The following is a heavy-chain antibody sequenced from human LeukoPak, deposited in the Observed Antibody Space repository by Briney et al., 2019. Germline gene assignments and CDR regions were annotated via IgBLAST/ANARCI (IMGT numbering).Heavy chain of an antibody. J-gene: IGHJ3*02. Sequence: PGRSLRLSCAASGFTFSSYGMHWVRQAPGKGLEWVAVISYDGSNKYYADSVKGRFTISRDNSKNTLYLQMNSLRAEDTAVYYCARDRYSYGLGGAFDIWGQGTMVTVSS. CDR2: ISYDGSNK. CDR1: GFTFSSYG. D-gene: IGHD5-18*01. CDR3: ARDRYSYGLGGAFDI. V-gene: IGHV3-30*03.